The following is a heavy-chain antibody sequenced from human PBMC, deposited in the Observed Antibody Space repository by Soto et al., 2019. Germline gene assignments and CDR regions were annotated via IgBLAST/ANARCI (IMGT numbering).Heavy chain of an antibody. CDR1: GYTFTGYY. J-gene: IGHJ6*02. Sequence: ASVKVSCKASGYTFTGYYMHWVRQAPGQGLEWMGWINPNSGGTNYAQKFQGRVTMTRDTSISTAYMELSRLRSDDTAVYYCARVVPDNIVLMVYAMNYYGMDAWGQGTTVTVSS. D-gene: IGHD2-8*01. CDR3: ARVVPDNIVLMVYAMNYYGMDA. V-gene: IGHV1-2*02. CDR2: INPNSGGT.